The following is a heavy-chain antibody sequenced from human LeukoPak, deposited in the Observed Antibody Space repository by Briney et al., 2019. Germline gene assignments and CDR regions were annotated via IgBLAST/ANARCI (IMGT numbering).Heavy chain of an antibody. Sequence: SETLSLTCAVSGGSISSSNWWSWVRQPPGKGLEWIGEINHSGSTNYNPSLKSRVTISVDKSKNQFSLKLSSVTAADTAVYYCARVWDSSSWYGGIDYWGQGTLVTVSS. CDR1: GGSISSSNW. CDR2: INHSGST. D-gene: IGHD6-13*01. CDR3: ARVWDSSSWYGGIDY. V-gene: IGHV4-4*02. J-gene: IGHJ4*02.